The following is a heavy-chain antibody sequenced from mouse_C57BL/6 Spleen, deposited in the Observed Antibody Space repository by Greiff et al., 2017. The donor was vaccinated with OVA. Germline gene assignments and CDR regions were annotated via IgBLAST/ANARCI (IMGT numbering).Heavy chain of an antibody. V-gene: IGHV1-78*01. CDR2: VGSVDGST. CDR3: ARRRAPTPFDY. CDR1: GYTFTDHT. Sequence: QVQLKESDAELVKPGASVKISCKVSGYTFTDHTIQWREKRPGRGLEWIGEVGSVDGSTKYNEKFKGKATLTADKSSSTAYMQLNSLTSEDSAVYFCARRRAPTPFDYWGQGTTLTVSS. D-gene: IGHD6-1*01. J-gene: IGHJ2*01.